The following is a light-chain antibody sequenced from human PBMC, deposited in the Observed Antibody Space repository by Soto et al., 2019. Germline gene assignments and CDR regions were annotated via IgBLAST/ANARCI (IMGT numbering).Light chain of an antibody. Sequence: EIVMTQSPATLSVSPGERATLSCRASQSVSSNLAWYQQKPGQAPRLLIYGASTRATGIPARFSGTGSGTEFTLTINRLQYEDFAVYYCQQYNNWPPWTFGQGTKVEIK. CDR1: QSVSSN. J-gene: IGKJ1*01. CDR3: QQYNNWPPWT. V-gene: IGKV3-15*01. CDR2: GAS.